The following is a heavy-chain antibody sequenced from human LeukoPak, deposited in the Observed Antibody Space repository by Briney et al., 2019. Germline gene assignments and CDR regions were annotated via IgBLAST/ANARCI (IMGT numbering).Heavy chain of an antibody. J-gene: IGHJ5*02. D-gene: IGHD6-19*01. CDR2: ISGSGGNT. CDR3: AKDPWNTAVANTNGWFDP. V-gene: IGHV3-23*01. Sequence: GGSLRLSCAASGFTFSNYAMSWVRRAPGKGLEWVSSISGSGGNTYYAQSVKGRFSISRDNSKNTLILQMDSLRADDTALYFCAKDPWNTAVANTNGWFDPWGQGTLVTVSP. CDR1: GFTFSNYA.